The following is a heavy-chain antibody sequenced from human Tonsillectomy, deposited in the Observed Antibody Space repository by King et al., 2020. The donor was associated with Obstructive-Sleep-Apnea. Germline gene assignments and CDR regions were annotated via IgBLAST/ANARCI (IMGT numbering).Heavy chain of an antibody. J-gene: IGHJ4*02. CDR2: IGGSGDTT. CDR3: AKDADRSGIYGFDS. CDR1: GVTFSHYA. V-gene: IGHV3-23*04. D-gene: IGHD3-22*01. Sequence: VQLVESGGGLVQPGGSLRLSCAASGVTFSHYAMSWVRQAPGKGLEWVSAIGGSGDTTFYADSVKGRFTISRDNAKNTLYLQMNSLRAEDTALYYCAKDADRSGIYGFDSWGQGTLVTVSS.